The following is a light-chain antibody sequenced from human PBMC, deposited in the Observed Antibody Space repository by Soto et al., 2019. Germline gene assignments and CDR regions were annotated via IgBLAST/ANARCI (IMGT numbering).Light chain of an antibody. CDR2: RNE. CDR1: NSNIGTNP. Sequence: SVLTQPPSASGPPGQRVTMSCSGSNSNIGTNPVVWYQQLPGTAPKLLIYRNEQRPSGVPDRFSGSKSITSASLVISGLRSEDEADYYCAVWDGSLSTWMFGGGTQLTVL. V-gene: IGLV1-47*01. J-gene: IGLJ7*01. CDR3: AVWDGSLSTWM.